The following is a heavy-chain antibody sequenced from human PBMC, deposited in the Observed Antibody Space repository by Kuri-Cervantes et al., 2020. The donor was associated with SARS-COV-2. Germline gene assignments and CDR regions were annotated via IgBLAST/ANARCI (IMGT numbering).Heavy chain of an antibody. J-gene: IGHJ5*02. Sequence: GSLRLSCAASGFTFSSYEMNWVRQPPGKGLEWIGKINHSGSTNYNPSLKSRVTISVDTSKNQFSLKLSSVTAADTAVYYCARGRGKYQLLPWGQGTLVTVSS. CDR3: ARGRGKYQLLP. V-gene: IGHV4-34*01. CDR1: GFTFSSYE. D-gene: IGHD2-2*01. CDR2: INHSGST.